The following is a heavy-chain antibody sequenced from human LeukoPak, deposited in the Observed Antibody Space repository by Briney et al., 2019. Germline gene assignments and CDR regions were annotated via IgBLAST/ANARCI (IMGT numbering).Heavy chain of an antibody. CDR2: ISSSGDVT. D-gene: IGHD5-12*01. CDR3: AKGGVYSGYAFDP. J-gene: IGHJ5*02. CDR1: GFTFSSYE. Sequence: GGSLRLSCAASGFTFSSYEMNWVRQAPGKGLARVSAISSSGDVTKYADSAKSRFTISRDNSKNTVYLQMNSLRAEDTAVYYCAKGGVYSGYAFDPWGQGTLVTVSS. V-gene: IGHV3-23*01.